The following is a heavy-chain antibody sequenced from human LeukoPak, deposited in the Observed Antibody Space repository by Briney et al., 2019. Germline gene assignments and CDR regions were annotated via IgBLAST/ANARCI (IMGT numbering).Heavy chain of an antibody. CDR3: ARASMVRGVIITKSSGSLPPGY. D-gene: IGHD3-10*01. V-gene: IGHV4-59*01. CDR2: IDYSGST. Sequence: PSETLSLTCTVSGGSISSYYWSWIRQPPGKGLEWIGYIDYSGSTNYNPSLKSRVTISVDTSKNQFSLKLTSVTAADTAVYYCARASMVRGVIITKSSGSLPPGYWGQGTLVTVSS. J-gene: IGHJ4*02. CDR1: GGSISSYY.